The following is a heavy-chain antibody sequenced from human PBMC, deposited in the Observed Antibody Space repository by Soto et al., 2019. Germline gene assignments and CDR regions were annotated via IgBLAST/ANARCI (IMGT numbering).Heavy chain of an antibody. D-gene: IGHD6-13*01. Sequence: QVQLVESGGGVAQPGRSLRLSCAASGFTFSSYGMHWVRQAPGKGLEWVAVISYDGSNKYYADSVKGRFTISRDNSKNTLYLQMNSLRAEDTAVYYCAKDTAPWYSSSWYGLDYWGQGTLATVSS. V-gene: IGHV3-30*18. CDR3: AKDTAPWYSSSWYGLDY. CDR1: GFTFSSYG. J-gene: IGHJ4*02. CDR2: ISYDGSNK.